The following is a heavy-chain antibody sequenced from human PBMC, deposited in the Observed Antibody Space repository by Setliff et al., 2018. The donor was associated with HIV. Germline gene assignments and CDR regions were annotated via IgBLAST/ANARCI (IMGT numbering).Heavy chain of an antibody. Sequence: PSETLSLTCTVSGGSITSGNYYWSWIRQPAGKGLEWIGRIYITGSTNYNPSLKSRVSISVDTSKKQFSLKLSSVTAADTAVYYCARTEDYSFGDAPSDYWGHGTLVTVS. CDR1: GGSITSGNYY. CDR3: ARTEDYSFGDAPSDY. J-gene: IGHJ4*01. CDR2: IYITGST. V-gene: IGHV4-61*02. D-gene: IGHD5-18*01.